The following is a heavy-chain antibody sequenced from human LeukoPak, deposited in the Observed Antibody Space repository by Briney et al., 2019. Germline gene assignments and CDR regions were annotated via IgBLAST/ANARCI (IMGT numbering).Heavy chain of an antibody. J-gene: IGHJ4*02. V-gene: IGHV3-20*04. Sequence: GGSLRLSCTASGFVFDEHGMSWVRQVPGKGLEWVSGINWSGKSTAYTDPFRGRFTISRDNAKNSLYLQMDSLRAEDTALYYCARAPITSPFYFDYWGQGALVTVTS. CDR1: GFVFDEHG. CDR2: INWSGKST. D-gene: IGHD2-2*01. CDR3: ARAPITSPFYFDY.